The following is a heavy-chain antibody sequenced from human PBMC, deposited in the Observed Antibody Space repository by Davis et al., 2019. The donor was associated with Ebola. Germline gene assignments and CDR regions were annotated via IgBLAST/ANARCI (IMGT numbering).Heavy chain of an antibody. CDR2: ISYDGSNK. V-gene: IGHV3-30-3*02. CDR1: GYTFTSYY. J-gene: IGHJ5*02. Sequence: SCKASGYTFTSYYMHWVRQAPGKGLEWVAVISYDGSNKYYADSVKGRFTISRDNSKNTLYLQMNSLRAEDTAVYYCAKDRTDGWFDPWGQGTLVTVSS. CDR3: AKDRTDGWFDP. D-gene: IGHD1-1*01.